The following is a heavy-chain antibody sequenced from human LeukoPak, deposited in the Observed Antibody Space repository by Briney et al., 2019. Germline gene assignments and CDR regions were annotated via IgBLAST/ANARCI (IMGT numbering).Heavy chain of an antibody. CDR1: GGSFSGYY. CDR3: ARGGVRWLPLNY. J-gene: IGHJ4*01. D-gene: IGHD5-24*01. Sequence: SETLSLTCAVYGGSFSGYYWSWIRQPPGKGLEWIGEIKHSGSTNYNPSLKSRVTISVETSKNQCSLKLSSVTAADTAVYYCARGGVRWLPLNYWGHGTLLTVSS. CDR2: IKHSGST. V-gene: IGHV4-34*01.